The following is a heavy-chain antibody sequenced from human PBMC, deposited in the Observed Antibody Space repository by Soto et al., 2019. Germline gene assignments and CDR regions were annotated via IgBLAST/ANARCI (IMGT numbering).Heavy chain of an antibody. CDR3: AKRSPRGTYYFDY. D-gene: IGHD4-17*01. V-gene: IGHV3-23*01. CDR2: IGTKSGDT. Sequence: PGGSLRLSCAASGFTFTSYAMTWVRQAPGKGLEWVSSIGTKSGDTLYAESVKGRFTISRDDSKNTVYLQMNSLRAEDTAVYYCAKRSPRGTYYFDYWGQGTLVTVSS. CDR1: GFTFTSYA. J-gene: IGHJ4*02.